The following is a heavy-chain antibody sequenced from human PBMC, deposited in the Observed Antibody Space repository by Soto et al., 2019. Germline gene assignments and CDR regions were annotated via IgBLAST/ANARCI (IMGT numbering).Heavy chain of an antibody. CDR2: INPDIGVT. D-gene: IGHD2-21*01. CDR3: ARALGTVVVLTPDTVDI. Sequence: QLQLVQSGAEVRKPGASVKVSCKASGYTFTTYYINWVRQVPGQGLEWMGVINPDIGVTNYAQKLQGRVTMTMDTSTSTVSMEMSSLRSEDTAVYYCARALGTVVVLTPDTVDIWGQGTVVTVSS. J-gene: IGHJ3*02. CDR1: GYTFTTYY. V-gene: IGHV1-46*04.